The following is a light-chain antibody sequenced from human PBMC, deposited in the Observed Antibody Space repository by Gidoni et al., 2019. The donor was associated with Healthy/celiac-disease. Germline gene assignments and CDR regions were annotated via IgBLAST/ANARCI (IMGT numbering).Light chain of an antibody. CDR3: QQRSNWPLT. Sequence: EIVLTQSPATLSLSPGERTTLSCRASKSVSSYLAWDQQKPGQAPMLLIYDASNRATGIPARFSGSGPGTDFTLTISSLEPEDFAVYYCQQRSNWPLTFGGGTKVEIK. CDR2: DAS. J-gene: IGKJ4*01. V-gene: IGKV3D-11*02. CDR1: KSVSSY.